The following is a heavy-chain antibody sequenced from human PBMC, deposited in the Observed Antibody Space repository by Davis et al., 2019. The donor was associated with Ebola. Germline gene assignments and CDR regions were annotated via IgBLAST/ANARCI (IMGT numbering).Heavy chain of an antibody. CDR1: GFTVSSNY. CDR2: IYSGGST. D-gene: IGHD2-2*02. J-gene: IGHJ6*04. V-gene: IGHV3-53*05. Sequence: GESLKISCAASGFTVSSNYMSWVRQAPGKGLEWVSVIYSGGSTYYADSVKGRFTISRDNSKNTLYLQMNSLRAEDTAVYYCARDAIGWTYYYYGMDVWGKGTTVTVSS. CDR3: ARDAIGWTYYYYGMDV.